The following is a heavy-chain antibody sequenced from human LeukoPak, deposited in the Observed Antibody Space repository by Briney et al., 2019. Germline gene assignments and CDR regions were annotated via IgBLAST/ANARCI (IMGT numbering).Heavy chain of an antibody. D-gene: IGHD4-11*01. V-gene: IGHV3-11*04. CDR1: GFTFSDYY. CDR2: ISSRSDTK. Sequence: PGGSLRLSCAASGFTFSDYYMSWIRQAPGTGLEWVSYISSRSDTKYYADFVKGRFTISRDNAKNSLYLQMNSLRAEDTAVYYCARGPAEYSYPSSGHYYYYYYMDVWGKGTTVTVSS. CDR3: ARGPAEYSYPSSGHYYYYYYMDV. J-gene: IGHJ6*03.